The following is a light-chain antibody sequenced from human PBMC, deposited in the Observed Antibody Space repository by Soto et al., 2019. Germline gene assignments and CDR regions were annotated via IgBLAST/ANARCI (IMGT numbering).Light chain of an antibody. CDR3: QQLNSYPSIT. V-gene: IGKV1-9*01. J-gene: IGKJ5*01. Sequence: IQLTQSPSSLSASVGDRVTITCRASQGISSYLAWYQQKRGKAPKLLIYAASTLQSGVPSRFSGSGSGTDFTLTISSLQPEDFATYYCQQLNSYPSITFGQGTRLEIK. CDR1: QGISSY. CDR2: AAS.